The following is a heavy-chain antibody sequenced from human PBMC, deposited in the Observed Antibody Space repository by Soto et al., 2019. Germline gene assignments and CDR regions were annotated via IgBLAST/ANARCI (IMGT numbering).Heavy chain of an antibody. D-gene: IGHD6-19*01. V-gene: IGHV1-18*01. CDR2: ISAYNGNT. J-gene: IGHJ5*02. Sequence: ASVKVSCKASGFTFTDYVIQWVRQAPGQRPEWMGWISAYNGNTNYAQKLQGRVTMTTDTSTSTAYMELRSLRSDDTAVYYCARDLMETGSGWSEVNWFDPWGQGTLVTVSS. CDR1: GFTFTDYV. CDR3: ARDLMETGSGWSEVNWFDP.